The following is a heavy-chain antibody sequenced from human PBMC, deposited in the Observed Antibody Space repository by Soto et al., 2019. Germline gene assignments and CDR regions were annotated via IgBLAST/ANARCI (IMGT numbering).Heavy chain of an antibody. CDR2: INHSGST. CDR1: GGSFSGYY. Sequence: QVQLQQWGAGLLKPSETLSLTCAVYGGSFSGYYWSWIRQPPGKGLEWIGEINHSGSTNYNPSLKSRVTISVDTSKNQFSLKLSSVTAADTAVYYCARMGGLSSSGYWGQGTLVTVSS. J-gene: IGHJ4*02. V-gene: IGHV4-34*01. CDR3: ARMGGLSSSGY. D-gene: IGHD6-6*01.